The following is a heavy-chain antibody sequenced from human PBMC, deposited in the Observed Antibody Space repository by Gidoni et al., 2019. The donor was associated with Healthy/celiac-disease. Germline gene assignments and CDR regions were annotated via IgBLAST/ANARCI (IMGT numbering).Heavy chain of an antibody. Sequence: EVQLVESGGGLVQPGRSLRLSCTASGFTFGDYAMSWFRQAPGKGLEWVGFIRSKAYGGTTEYAASVKGRFTISRDDSKSIAYLQMNSLKTEDTAVYYCTRDESYSLAAFDIWGQGTMVTVSS. D-gene: IGHD1-26*01. CDR2: IRSKAYGGTT. J-gene: IGHJ3*02. CDR3: TRDESYSLAAFDI. CDR1: GFTFGDYA. V-gene: IGHV3-49*03.